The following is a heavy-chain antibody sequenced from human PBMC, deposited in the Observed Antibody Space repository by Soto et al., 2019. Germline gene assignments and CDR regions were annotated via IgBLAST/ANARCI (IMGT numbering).Heavy chain of an antibody. Sequence: QVQLVQSGAEVKKPGSSVKVSCKASGGTFSSYAISWVRQAPGQGLEWMGGIIPIFGTANYAQKFQGRVTITADESTSTAYMELSSLRSEDTAVYYCARGYCTNGVCSGNNWFDHWGQGTLVTVSS. V-gene: IGHV1-69*01. J-gene: IGHJ5*02. CDR2: IIPIFGTA. CDR3: ARGYCTNGVCSGNNWFDH. CDR1: GGTFSSYA. D-gene: IGHD2-8*01.